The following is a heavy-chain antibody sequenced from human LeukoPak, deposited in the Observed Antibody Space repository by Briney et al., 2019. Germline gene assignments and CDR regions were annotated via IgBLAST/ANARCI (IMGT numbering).Heavy chain of an antibody. J-gene: IGHJ5*02. CDR3: AKSRRLTMVRRRGFDP. D-gene: IGHD3-10*01. CDR2: IYGTDDKT. V-gene: IGHV3-23*01. Sequence: GGSLRLSCVASGFTFSNYAMSWVRQAPGKGLELVSGIYGTDDKTVYGDAVKGRFTISRDNSKNTLYLQMNSLRAEDTAVYYCAKSRRLTMVRRRGFDPWGQGTLVTVSS. CDR1: GFTFSNYA.